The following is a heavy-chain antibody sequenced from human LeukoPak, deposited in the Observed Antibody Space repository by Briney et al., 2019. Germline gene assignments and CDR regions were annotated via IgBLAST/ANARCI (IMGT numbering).Heavy chain of an antibody. Sequence: GGSLRLSCAASGFIFSTYTMTWVRQAPGKGLEWVSSITSSSTYIYYADSLKGRFTISRDNAKNSLFLQMNSLRAGDTAVYYCARVATVTTDFDYWGLGTLVTVSS. CDR2: ITSSSTYI. CDR3: ARVATVTTDFDY. V-gene: IGHV3-21*01. CDR1: GFIFSTYT. D-gene: IGHD4-17*01. J-gene: IGHJ4*02.